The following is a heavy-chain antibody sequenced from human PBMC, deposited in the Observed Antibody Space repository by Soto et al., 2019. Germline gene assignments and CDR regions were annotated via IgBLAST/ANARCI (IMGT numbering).Heavy chain of an antibody. V-gene: IGHV3-23*01. Sequence: VQLLESGGGLVQPGGSLRLACTASGFTFNHYAMSWVRQAPGKGLEWVSAVCGRGGSTKYADSVKGRFIISRDNSNSTLYLQMDSLRGEDTAVYYCAKDSTVTTSLYFYYYGFDVWGQGTTVTVSS. CDR2: VCGRGGST. CDR1: GFTFNHYA. D-gene: IGHD4-17*01. CDR3: AKDSTVTTSLYFYYYGFDV. J-gene: IGHJ6*02.